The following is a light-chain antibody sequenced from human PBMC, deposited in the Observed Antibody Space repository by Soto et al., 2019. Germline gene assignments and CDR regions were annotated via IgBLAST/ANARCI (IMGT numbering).Light chain of an antibody. CDR3: QQRNIWPPVT. Sequence: DIQMTQSPSTLSASVGDGVTITCRASQSISVWLAWYQQKAGKAPNLLIYKASRLESGVPSRFSGSGSETEFTLTISGLQPGDSATYYCQQRNIWPPVTFGQGTRLEIK. CDR1: QSISVW. J-gene: IGKJ5*01. CDR2: KAS. V-gene: IGKV1-5*03.